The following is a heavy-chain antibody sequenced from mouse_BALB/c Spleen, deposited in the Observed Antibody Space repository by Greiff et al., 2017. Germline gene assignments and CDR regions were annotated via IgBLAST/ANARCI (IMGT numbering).Heavy chain of an antibody. J-gene: IGHJ3*01. D-gene: IGHD4-1*01. V-gene: IGHV5-17*02. CDR1: GFTFSSFG. Sequence: DVKLVESGGGLVQPGGSRKLSCAASGFTFSSFGMHWVSQAPEQGLEWVGYISSGSSTIYYADTVKGRFTISRDNPKNTLYLQMTSLRSEDTAMYYCARSLTGFAYWGQGTLVTVSA. CDR2: ISSGSSTI. CDR3: ARSLTGFAY.